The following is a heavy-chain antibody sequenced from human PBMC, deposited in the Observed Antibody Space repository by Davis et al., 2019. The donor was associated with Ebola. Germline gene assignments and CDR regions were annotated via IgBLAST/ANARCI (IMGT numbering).Heavy chain of an antibody. CDR3: ARRSMGCSSTSCYGNNWFDP. CDR1: GYTFTSYA. D-gene: IGHD2-2*01. J-gene: IGHJ5*02. Sequence: ASVKVSCKASGYTFTSYAMHWVRQAPGQRLEWMGWINAGNGNTKYSQKFQGRVTITRDTSASTAYMELSSLRSEDTAVYYCARRSMGCSSTSCYGNNWFDPWGQGTLVTVSS. V-gene: IGHV1-3*01. CDR2: INAGNGNT.